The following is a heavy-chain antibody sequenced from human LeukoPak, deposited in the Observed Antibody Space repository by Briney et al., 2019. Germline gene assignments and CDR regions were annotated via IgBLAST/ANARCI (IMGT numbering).Heavy chain of an antibody. J-gene: IGHJ4*02. V-gene: IGHV4-59*01. CDR3: ARDTPRIAVAGRGGFDY. D-gene: IGHD6-19*01. CDR1: GGSISSYY. CDR2: IYYSGST. Sequence: PSETLSLTCTVSGGSISSYYWSWIRQPPGKGLEWIGYIYYSGSTNYNPSLKSRVTISVDTSKNQFSLELSSMTAADTAVYYCARDTPRIAVAGRGGFDYWGQGTLVTVSS.